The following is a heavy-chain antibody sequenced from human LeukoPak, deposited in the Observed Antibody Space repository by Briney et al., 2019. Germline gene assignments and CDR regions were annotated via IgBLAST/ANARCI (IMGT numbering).Heavy chain of an antibody. J-gene: IGHJ4*02. CDR2: IKQDASER. CDR1: GFTFSSYW. CDR3: ATPTAGTWHFDY. V-gene: IGHV3-7*01. Sequence: GGSLRLSCAASGFTFSSYWMTWVRQAPGKRLEWVANIKQDASERYYVDSVKGRFTISRDNAKNSLYLQMNSLRAEDTAVYYCATPTAGTWHFDYWGQGTLVTVSS. D-gene: IGHD1-1*01.